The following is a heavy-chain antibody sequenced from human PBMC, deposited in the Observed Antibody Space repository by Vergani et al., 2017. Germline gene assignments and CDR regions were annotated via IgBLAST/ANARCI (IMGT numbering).Heavy chain of an antibody. V-gene: IGHV1-69*01. CDR1: GGTFSSYA. CDR2: IIPIFGTA. CDR3: ARALDPSPAPIKPGLSGGSCYSP. J-gene: IGHJ5*02. Sequence: QVQLVQSGAEVKKPGSSVKVSCKASGGTFSSYAISWVRQAPGQGLEWMGGIIPIFGTANYAQKFQGRVTITADESTSTAYMELSSLRSEDTAVYYCARALDPSPAPIKPGLSGGSCYSPWGQGTLVTVSS. D-gene: IGHD2-15*01.